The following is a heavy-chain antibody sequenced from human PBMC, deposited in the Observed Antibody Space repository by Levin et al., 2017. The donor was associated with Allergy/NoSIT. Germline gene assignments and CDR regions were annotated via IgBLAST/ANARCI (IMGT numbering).Heavy chain of an antibody. CDR3: AKDIGDYGDADGMDG. D-gene: IGHD4-17*01. CDR2: ISWNSGSI. Sequence: PGGSLRLSCAASGFTFDDYAMHWVRQAPGKGLEWVSGISWNSGSIGYADSVKGRFTISRDNAKNSLYLQMNSLRAEDTALYYCAKDIGDYGDADGMDGWGQGTTVTVSS. CDR1: GFTFDDYA. J-gene: IGHJ6*02. V-gene: IGHV3-9*01.